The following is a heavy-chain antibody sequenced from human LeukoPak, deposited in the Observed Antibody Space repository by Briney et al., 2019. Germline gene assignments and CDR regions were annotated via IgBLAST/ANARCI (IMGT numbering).Heavy chain of an antibody. CDR2: ISAYNGNT. Sequence: ASVKVSCKASGYTFTSYGISWVRQAPGQGPEWMGWISAYNGNTNYAQKLQGRVTMTTDTSTSTAYMELRSLRSDDTAVYYCARGPPIVVVPAAANWFDPWGQGTLVTVSS. D-gene: IGHD2-2*01. CDR3: ARGPPIVVVPAAANWFDP. V-gene: IGHV1-18*01. J-gene: IGHJ5*02. CDR1: GYTFTSYG.